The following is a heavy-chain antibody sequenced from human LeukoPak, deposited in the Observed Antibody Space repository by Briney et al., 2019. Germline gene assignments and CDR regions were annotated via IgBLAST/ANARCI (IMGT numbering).Heavy chain of an antibody. CDR3: ARAPDDCSSTSCPLDY. CDR1: GFTFSSYA. J-gene: IGHJ4*02. CDR2: ISYDGSNK. D-gene: IGHD2-2*01. V-gene: IGHV3-30-3*01. Sequence: GGSLRLSCAASGFTFSSYAMHWVRQAPGKGLEWVAVISYDGSNKYYADSVKGRFTISRDNSKNTLYLQMNSLRAEDTAVYYCARAPDDCSSTSCPLDYWGQGTLVTVSS.